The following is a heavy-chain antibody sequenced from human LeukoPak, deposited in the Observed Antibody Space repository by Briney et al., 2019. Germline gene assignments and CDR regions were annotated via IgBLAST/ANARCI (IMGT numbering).Heavy chain of an antibody. CDR3: TTDRFD. D-gene: IGHD3-16*01. Sequence: GGSLRPSCAASGFTFTNTWTSCVRQAPGKGLEWVGRIKNKADGGTTDYAAPEKGSFTISRDDSKNTLSLQMNSLKTEDTAVYYCTTDRFDWGQGTLVTVSS. V-gene: IGHV3-15*01. CDR1: GFTFTNTW. J-gene: IGHJ4*02. CDR2: IKNKADGGTT.